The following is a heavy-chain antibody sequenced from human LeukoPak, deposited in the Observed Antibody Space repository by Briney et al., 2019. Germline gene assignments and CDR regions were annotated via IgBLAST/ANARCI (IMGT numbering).Heavy chain of an antibody. CDR1: GFTFSSYA. J-gene: IGHJ4*02. Sequence: GGSLRLSCAASGFTFSSYAISWVRQAPGKGLEWVSAVSGSGSSTYYADSVKGRFTISRDNSKNTLYLQMNSLRAEDTAVYYCAKESDVTGTTYGDYWGQGTLVTVSS. D-gene: IGHD1-7*01. CDR2: VSGSGSST. V-gene: IGHV3-23*01. CDR3: AKESDVTGTTYGDY.